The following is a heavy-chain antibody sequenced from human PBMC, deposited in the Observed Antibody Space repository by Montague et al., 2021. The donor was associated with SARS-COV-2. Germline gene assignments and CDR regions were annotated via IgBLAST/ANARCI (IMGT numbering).Heavy chain of an antibody. CDR1: GGSFNNYY. CDR3: ARGQRQRFSVFAVLAGGPALMHYALDV. V-gene: IGHV4-34*01. D-gene: IGHD3-3*01. J-gene: IGHJ6*02. CDR2: IDQGGAT. Sequence: SETLSLTCAVYGGSFNNYYWTWIRQAPGKGLEWIGEIDQGGATNYSPSLRSRLTLSVDTPKNQFSLKLRSVTAADTAVYFCARGQRQRFSVFAVLAGGPALMHYALDVWGLGITVTVSS.